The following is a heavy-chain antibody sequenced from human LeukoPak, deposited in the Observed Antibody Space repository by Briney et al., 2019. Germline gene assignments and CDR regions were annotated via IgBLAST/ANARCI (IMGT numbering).Heavy chain of an antibody. Sequence: ASVNVSCKASGYTFTGYYMHWVRQAPGQGLEWMGWINPNSGGTNYAQKFQGRVTMTRDTSISTAYMELSRLRSDDTAVYYCARDVSGSKYFQHWGQGTLVTVSS. V-gene: IGHV1-2*02. CDR2: INPNSGGT. J-gene: IGHJ1*01. CDR3: ARDVSGSKYFQH. D-gene: IGHD5-12*01. CDR1: GYTFTGYY.